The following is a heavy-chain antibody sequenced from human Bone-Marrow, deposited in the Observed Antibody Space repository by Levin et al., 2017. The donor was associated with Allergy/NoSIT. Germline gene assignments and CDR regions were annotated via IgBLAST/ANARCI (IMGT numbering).Heavy chain of an antibody. Sequence: PGESLKISCAASGFTFSSYGMHWVRQAPGKGLEWVAVISYDGSNKYYADSVKGRFTISRDNSKNTLYLQMNSLRAEDTAVYYCAKDSITMVRVYYMDVWGKGTTVTVSS. V-gene: IGHV3-30*18. CDR2: ISYDGSNK. D-gene: IGHD3-10*01. CDR3: AKDSITMVRVYYMDV. J-gene: IGHJ6*03. CDR1: GFTFSSYG.